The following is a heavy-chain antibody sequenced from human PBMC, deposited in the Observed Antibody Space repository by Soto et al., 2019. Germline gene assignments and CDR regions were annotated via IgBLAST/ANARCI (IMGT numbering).Heavy chain of an antibody. CDR1: GFPFTTVW. CDR2: VKTKAEGATT. D-gene: IGHD1-1*01. Sequence: EVQLVESGGGLVKPGESLRLSCVASGFPFTTVWMNWVRQAPGKGPEWLGRVKTKAEGATTDYAAPAKGRFTILRDDSIRSVYLQMTSLRIEDTALYYCNARIRTTSDYWGQGTLVTFSS. V-gene: IGHV3-15*07. CDR3: NARIRTTSDY. J-gene: IGHJ4*02.